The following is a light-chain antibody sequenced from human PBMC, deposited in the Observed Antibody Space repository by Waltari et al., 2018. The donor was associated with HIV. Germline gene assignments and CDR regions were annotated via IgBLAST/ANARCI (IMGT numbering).Light chain of an antibody. Sequence: YVLTQEPSESVAPGTTATFRCGAAKIGTQSLHWYQQKPGQAPLLVISDDINRPSGIPDRFSGHNSGNTATLTISRVETGDEAVYYCQVWDTISDHWVFGGGTRLTVL. CDR2: DDI. CDR3: QVWDTISDHWV. V-gene: IGLV3-21*04. CDR1: KIGTQS. J-gene: IGLJ3*02.